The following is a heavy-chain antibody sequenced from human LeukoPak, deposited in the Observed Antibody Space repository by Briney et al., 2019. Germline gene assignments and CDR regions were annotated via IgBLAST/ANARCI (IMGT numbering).Heavy chain of an antibody. CDR2: IWYDGSNK. Sequence: QSGGSLRLSCAASGFTFSSYGMHWVRQAPGKGLEWVAVIWYDGSNKYYADSVKGRFTISRDNSKNTLYLQMNSLRAEDTAVYYCARDSTIPYYYYGMDVWGQGTTVTVSS. CDR3: ARDSTIPYYYYGMDV. J-gene: IGHJ6*02. D-gene: IGHD5/OR15-5a*01. CDR1: GFTFSSYG. V-gene: IGHV3-33*08.